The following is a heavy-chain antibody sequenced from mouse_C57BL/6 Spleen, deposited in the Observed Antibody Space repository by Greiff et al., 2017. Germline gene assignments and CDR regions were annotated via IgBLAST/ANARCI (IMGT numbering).Heavy chain of an antibody. Sequence: VQLQQSGPELVKPGASVKMSCKASGYTFTDYYMHWVKQKPGKGLEWIGEIYPGSGNTYYNEKFKGKATLTADTSSSTAYMQLSSLTSEDSAVYFCAREGYYYGSSNLDYWGQGTTLTVSS. CDR2: YPGSGNTY. CDR1: YTFTDYYM. D-gene: IGHD1-1*01. CDR3: REGYYYGSSNLDY. J-gene: IGHJ2*01. V-gene: IGHV1-83*01.